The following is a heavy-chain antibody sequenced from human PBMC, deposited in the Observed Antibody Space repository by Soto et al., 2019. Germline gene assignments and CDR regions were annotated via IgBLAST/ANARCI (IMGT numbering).Heavy chain of an antibody. CDR3: ARLRTFYSPFED. D-gene: IGHD3-3*02. CDR1: GGTCSNYV. J-gene: IGHJ4*02. Sequence: QVQLVQSGAEVKRPGSSMKVSCKASGGTCSNYVISWVRQAPGQGLEWVGGIIPIFGTTSYAQKFQGRVTITADESTTTAYMELSSLRSGDTVVYFCARLRTFYSPFEDWVQGTLVTVSS. V-gene: IGHV1-69*01. CDR2: IIPIFGTT.